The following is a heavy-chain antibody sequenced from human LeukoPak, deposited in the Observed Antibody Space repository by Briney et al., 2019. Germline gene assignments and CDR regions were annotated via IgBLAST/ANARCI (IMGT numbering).Heavy chain of an antibody. V-gene: IGHV1-2*04. CDR3: ARDRAGNSGSYYVPFFDY. J-gene: IGHJ4*02. CDR2: INPNSGGT. CDR1: GFTFTSSA. Sequence: GTSVKVSCKASGFTFTSSAVQWVRQARGQRLEWMGWINPNSGGTNYAQKFQGWVTMTRDTSISTAYMELSRLRSDDTAVYYCARDRAGNSGSYYVPFFDYWGQGTLVTVSS. D-gene: IGHD1-26*01.